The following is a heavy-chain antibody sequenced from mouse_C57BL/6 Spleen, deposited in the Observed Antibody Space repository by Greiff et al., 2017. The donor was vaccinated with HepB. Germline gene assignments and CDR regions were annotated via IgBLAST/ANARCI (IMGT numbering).Heavy chain of an antibody. Sequence: QVQLQQSGAELVKPGASVKISCKASGYAFSSYWMNWVKQRPGKGLEWIGQIYPGDGDTNYNGKFKGKATLTADNSSSTAYMQLSSLTSEDSAVYFCARCNYGSSYDYWGQGTTLTVSS. CDR3: ARCNYGSSYDY. V-gene: IGHV1-80*01. CDR2: IYPGDGDT. CDR1: GYAFSSYW. J-gene: IGHJ2*01. D-gene: IGHD1-1*01.